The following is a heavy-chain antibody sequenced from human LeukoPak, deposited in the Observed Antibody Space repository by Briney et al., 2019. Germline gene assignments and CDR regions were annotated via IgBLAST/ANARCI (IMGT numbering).Heavy chain of an antibody. D-gene: IGHD2-15*01. Sequence: ASVTVSCKASGGTFSSYAISWVRQAPGQGLEWMGGIIPVFGTANYAQKFQGRVTITADESTSTAYMELSSLRSEDTAVYYCARPYCSGGSCYRYYYGMDVWGQGTTVTVSS. V-gene: IGHV1-69*13. CDR3: ARPYCSGGSCYRYYYGMDV. CDR1: GGTFSSYA. CDR2: IIPVFGTA. J-gene: IGHJ6*02.